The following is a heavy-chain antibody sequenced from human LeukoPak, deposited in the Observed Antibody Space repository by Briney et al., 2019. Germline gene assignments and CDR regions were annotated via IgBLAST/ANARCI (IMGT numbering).Heavy chain of an antibody. Sequence: SETLSLTCAVYGGSFSGYYWSWIRQPPGKGLEWIGEINHSGSTNYNPSLKSRVTISVDTSKNQFSLKLSSVTAADTAVYYCARGGYYDYVWGSCRRYYFDYWGQGTLVTVSS. CDR1: GGSFSGYY. D-gene: IGHD3-16*02. V-gene: IGHV4-34*01. J-gene: IGHJ4*02. CDR2: INHSGST. CDR3: ARGGYYDYVWGSCRRYYFDY.